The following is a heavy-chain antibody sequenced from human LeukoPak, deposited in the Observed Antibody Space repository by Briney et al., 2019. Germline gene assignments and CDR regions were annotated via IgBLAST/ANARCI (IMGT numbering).Heavy chain of an antibody. Sequence: SETLSLTCTVSGGSISSSSYYWGWIRQPPGKGLEWIGSIYYSGSTYYNPSLKSRVTISVDTSKNQFSLKLSSVTAADTAVYYCASDKCTNGVCYTGDFDYWGQGTLVTVSS. CDR2: IYYSGST. D-gene: IGHD2-8*01. J-gene: IGHJ4*02. V-gene: IGHV4-39*01. CDR3: ASDKCTNGVCYTGDFDY. CDR1: GGSISSSSYY.